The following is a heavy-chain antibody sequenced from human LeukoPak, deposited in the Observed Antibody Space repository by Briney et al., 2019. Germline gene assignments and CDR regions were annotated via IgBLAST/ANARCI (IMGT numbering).Heavy chain of an antibody. CDR3: ARLSAAGGQDY. CDR2: IYYSGST. D-gene: IGHD6-13*01. CDR1: GGSISSYY. Sequence: PSETLSLTCTVSGGSISSYYWSWIRQPPGMGLEWIGYIYYSGSTNYNPSLKSRVTISVDTSKNQFSLKLSSVTAADTAIYYCARLSAAGGQDYWGQGTLVTVSS. V-gene: IGHV4-59*08. J-gene: IGHJ4*02.